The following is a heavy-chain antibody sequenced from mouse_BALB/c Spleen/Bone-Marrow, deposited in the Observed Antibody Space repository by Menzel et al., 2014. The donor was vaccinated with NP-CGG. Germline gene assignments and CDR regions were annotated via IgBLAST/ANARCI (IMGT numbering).Heavy chain of an antibody. J-gene: IGHJ2*01. D-gene: IGHD1-1*01. CDR1: GYTFTDYA. CDR3: ARDYGSSHFVH. V-gene: IGHV1-67*01. CDR2: INTYSGDA. Sequence: QVQLQQSGPELVRPGVSVKISCKGSGYTFTDYAMHWVKQSHAKSLEWIGVINTYSGDANYSQKFKGKATMTVDKSSSTAYMELARLTSEDSAIYYCARDYGSSHFVHWGQGSTLTVSS.